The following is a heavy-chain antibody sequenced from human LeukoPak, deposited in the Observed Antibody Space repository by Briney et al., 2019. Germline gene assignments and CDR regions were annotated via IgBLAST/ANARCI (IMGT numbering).Heavy chain of an antibody. J-gene: IGHJ3*02. D-gene: IGHD2-21*02. CDR1: GGSISSGGYS. Sequence: PSETLSLTCAVSGGSISSGGYSWSWIRQPPGKGLEWIGYIYHSGSTYYNPSLKSRVTISVDRSKNQFSLKPSSVTAADTAVYYCARTYCGGDCYDGPYAFDIWGQGTMVTASS. CDR2: IYHSGST. V-gene: IGHV4-30-2*01. CDR3: ARTYCGGDCYDGPYAFDI.